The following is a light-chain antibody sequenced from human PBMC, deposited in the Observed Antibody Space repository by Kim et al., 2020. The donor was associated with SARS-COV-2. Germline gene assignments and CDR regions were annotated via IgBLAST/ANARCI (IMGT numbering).Light chain of an antibody. Sequence: SASVGDRVTIICRASENIGTWLAWYQQKPGRAPSLLIYLASTLESGVPSRFSGTGSGTEFSLSITSLQPDDFATYYCQHYSRFPYTFGQGTKLEI. J-gene: IGKJ2*01. CDR3: QHYSRFPYT. CDR2: LAS. CDR1: ENIGTW. V-gene: IGKV1-5*03.